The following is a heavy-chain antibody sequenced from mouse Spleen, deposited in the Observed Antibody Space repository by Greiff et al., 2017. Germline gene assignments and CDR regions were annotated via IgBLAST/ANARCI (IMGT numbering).Heavy chain of an antibody. CDR2: IWRGGST. Sequence: QVQLQQSGPGLVQPSQCLSITCTASGFSFTSYCVHWVRQSPGKGLEWLGVIWRGGSTAYYAAFMPRLSITKDNSKSQVFFKMNSLQADDTAIYYCAREGTGTPFDYWGQGTTLTVSS. D-gene: IGHD4-1*01. CDR1: GFSFTSYC. V-gene: IGHV2-5*01. J-gene: IGHJ2*01. CDR3: AREGTGTPFDY.